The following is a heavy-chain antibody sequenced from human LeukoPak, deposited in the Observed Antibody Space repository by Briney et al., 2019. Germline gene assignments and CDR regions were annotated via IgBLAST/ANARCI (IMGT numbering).Heavy chain of an antibody. CDR3: ARGEFGPIHDYDILTGYYGPLSIDY. CDR1: AGTFISYS. J-gene: IGHJ4*02. Sequence: SVKVSCNASAGTFISYSISWVRQAPGQGLEWMGGIIPIFGTANYAQTFQGRLTITADESTSTAYMALSSLRSEDTAVYYCARGEFGPIHDYDILTGYYGPLSIDYWGQGTLVTVSS. CDR2: IIPIFGTA. V-gene: IGHV1-69*01. D-gene: IGHD3-9*01.